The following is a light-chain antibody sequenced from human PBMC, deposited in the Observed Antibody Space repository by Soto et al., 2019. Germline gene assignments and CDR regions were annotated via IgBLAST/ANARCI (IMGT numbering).Light chain of an antibody. V-gene: IGKV3-15*01. Sequence: EIVMTQSPATLSVSPGERATLACRASQSVSSNLAWYQQKPGQAPRLLIYGASTRATGIPARFSGSGSGTEFTLTISSLQSEDFAVYNCQQCNDWPWTFGQGTKVDIK. J-gene: IGKJ1*01. CDR2: GAS. CDR3: QQCNDWPWT. CDR1: QSVSSN.